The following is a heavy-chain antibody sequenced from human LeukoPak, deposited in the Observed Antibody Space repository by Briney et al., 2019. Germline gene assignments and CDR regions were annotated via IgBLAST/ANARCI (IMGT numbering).Heavy chain of an antibody. CDR1: GFTFSNSG. CDR2: ISGSGGST. Sequence: PGGSLRLSCAASGFTFSNSGMSWVRQAPGKGLEWVSAISGSGGSTYYADSVKGRFTISRDNSKNTLYLQMNSLRAEDTAVYYCAKDRDRIIMVRGVLDVWGKGATVTISS. CDR3: AKDRDRIIMVRGVLDV. V-gene: IGHV3-23*01. J-gene: IGHJ6*04. D-gene: IGHD3-10*01.